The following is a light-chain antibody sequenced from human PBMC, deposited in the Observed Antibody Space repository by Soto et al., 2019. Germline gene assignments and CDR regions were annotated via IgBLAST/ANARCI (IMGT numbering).Light chain of an antibody. CDR3: QQFYGSPWT. Sequence: EIVITLSPDSLAVSLGERATINCRSSQSLVHKTNYKNYLAWYQQKPGQPPKVLIYWATTRESGVPDRFSGSGSGTDFTLTISGLQTEDVAVYYCQQFYGSPWTVGQGTKVDSK. V-gene: IGKV4-1*01. CDR2: WAT. J-gene: IGKJ1*01. CDR1: QSLVHKTNYKNY.